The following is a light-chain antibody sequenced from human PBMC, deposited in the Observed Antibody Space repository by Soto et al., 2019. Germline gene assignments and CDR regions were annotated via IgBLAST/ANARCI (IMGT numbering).Light chain of an antibody. Sequence: AIQMTQSPSSLSASVGDRVTITCRASQGIRNDLGWYQQKPGKAPRFLIYGASSLQSGVPSRFSGSGSGTDFTLTINSLQPEDFATYYCLQDYNYPYTLGQGTKLEIK. CDR3: LQDYNYPYT. CDR2: GAS. J-gene: IGKJ2*01. CDR1: QGIRND. V-gene: IGKV1-6*01.